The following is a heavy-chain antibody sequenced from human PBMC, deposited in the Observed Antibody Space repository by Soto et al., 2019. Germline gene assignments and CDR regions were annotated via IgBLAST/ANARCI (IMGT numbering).Heavy chain of an antibody. CDR1: GFTFSSYA. CDR3: AKDCCGSYYYGMDV. D-gene: IGHD1-26*01. Sequence: GGSLRLSCAASGFTFSSYAMSWVRQAPGKGLEWVSAISGSGGSTYYADSVKGRFTISRDNSKNTLYLQMNSLRAEDTAVYYCAKDCCGSYYYGMDVWGQGTTVTVSS. J-gene: IGHJ6*02. V-gene: IGHV3-23*01. CDR2: ISGSGGST.